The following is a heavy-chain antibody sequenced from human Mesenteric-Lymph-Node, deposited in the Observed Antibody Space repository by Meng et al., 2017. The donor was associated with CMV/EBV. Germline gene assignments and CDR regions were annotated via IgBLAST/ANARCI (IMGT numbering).Heavy chain of an antibody. V-gene: IGHV4-59*01. J-gene: IGHJ4*02. CDR1: GGSFSDYY. CDR2: VYSSGST. D-gene: IGHD6-19*01. Sequence: GSLRLSCTVSGGSFSDYYWTWIRQPPGKGLEWTGYVYSSGSTNYNPSLKSRVTMSVDTSNKQFSLRLNSVTAADTAVYFCAREQWLAHYFDYWGQGMLVTVSS. CDR3: AREQWLAHYFDY.